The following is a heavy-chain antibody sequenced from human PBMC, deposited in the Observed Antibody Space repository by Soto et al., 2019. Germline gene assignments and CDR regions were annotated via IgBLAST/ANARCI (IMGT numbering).Heavy chain of an antibody. D-gene: IGHD1-20*01. CDR1: GVSITPYY. Sequence: TSETLSLTCTVSGVSITPYYWTWIRHPPGKGLEWIGYVYHTGNTYYNPSLKSRVTISLDTSKNQVSLRLKSVTAADTAVYYCAREQYNWKLWGQGTLVTVSS. J-gene: IGHJ4*02. CDR2: VYHTGNT. CDR3: AREQYNWKL. V-gene: IGHV4-59*01.